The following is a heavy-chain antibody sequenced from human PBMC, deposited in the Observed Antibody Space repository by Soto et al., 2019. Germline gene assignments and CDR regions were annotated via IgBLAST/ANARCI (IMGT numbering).Heavy chain of an antibody. V-gene: IGHV3-23*01. J-gene: IGHJ4*02. Sequence: EVQVLESGGGLVQPGGSLRLSCAASGFTFSSYAISWVRQAPGQGLEWVSAISRSGSNPYYADSVKGRFTISRDNSKNTLYLQMISLRAEDTALYYCAKTASMTIRDGFDHWGQGTLVTVSS. CDR2: ISRSGSNP. D-gene: IGHD4-17*01. CDR1: GFTFSSYA. CDR3: AKTASMTIRDGFDH.